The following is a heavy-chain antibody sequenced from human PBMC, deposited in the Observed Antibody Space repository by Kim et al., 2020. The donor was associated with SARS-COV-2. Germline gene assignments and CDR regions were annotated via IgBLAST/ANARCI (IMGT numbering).Heavy chain of an antibody. Sequence: GGSLRLSCAASGFTFSSYSMNWARQAPGKGLEWVSYISSSSTTIYYADSAKGRFTISRDNAKKSLHLQMNSLRAEDTAVYYCAKGSGSLLSYYGMDVWGQGTTVTVSS. V-gene: IGHV3-48*01. CDR3: AKGSGSLLSYYGMDV. J-gene: IGHJ6*02. CDR1: GFTFSSYS. D-gene: IGHD3-10*01. CDR2: ISSSSTTI.